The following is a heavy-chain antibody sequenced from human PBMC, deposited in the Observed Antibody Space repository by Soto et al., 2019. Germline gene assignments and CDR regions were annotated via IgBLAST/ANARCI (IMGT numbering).Heavy chain of an antibody. CDR2: ISYDGSNK. CDR1: GFTFSSYA. J-gene: IGHJ3*02. V-gene: IGHV3-30-3*01. Sequence: QVQLVESGGGVVQPGRSLRLSCAASGFTFSSYAMHWVRQAPGKGLEWVAVISYDGSNKYYADSVKGRLTISRDNSKNTLYLQMNSLRAEDTAVYYCASLSYGDYGAFDIWGQGTMVTVS. CDR3: ASLSYGDYGAFDI. D-gene: IGHD4-17*01.